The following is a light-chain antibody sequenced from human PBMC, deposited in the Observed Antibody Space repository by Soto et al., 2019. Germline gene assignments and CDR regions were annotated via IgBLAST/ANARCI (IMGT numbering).Light chain of an antibody. CDR1: QSVSSSY. Sequence: EIVLTQSPGTLSLSPGEGATLSCRASQSVSSSYLAWYQQKPGQAPRLLIYDASSRATGIPDRFSGSGSGTDFTLTISRLEPEDFAVYYCQHYGYSPAFGGGTKVEIK. J-gene: IGKJ4*01. V-gene: IGKV3-20*01. CDR3: QHYGYSPA. CDR2: DAS.